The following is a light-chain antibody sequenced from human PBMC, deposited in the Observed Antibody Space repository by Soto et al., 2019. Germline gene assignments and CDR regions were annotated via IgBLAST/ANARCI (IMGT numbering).Light chain of an antibody. V-gene: IGKV1-39*01. CDR1: QNIISY. CDR3: QQSHSTPRT. Sequence: DIQMPESLSSLSASVGDRATITRRASQNIISYLNWYQQKPGKAPKLLIYGASRLQSGVPSRFSGSGSGTDFSLTISSLQPEDFATYYCQQSHSTPRTFGQGTKVDIK. J-gene: IGKJ1*01. CDR2: GAS.